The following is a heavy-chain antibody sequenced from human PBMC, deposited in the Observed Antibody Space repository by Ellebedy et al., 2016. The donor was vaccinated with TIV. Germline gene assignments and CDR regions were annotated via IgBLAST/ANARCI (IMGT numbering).Heavy chain of an antibody. CDR2: INGDESIT. D-gene: IGHD4-23*01. CDR3: ARDVYGGNSGADY. CDR1: GFTFSTYW. Sequence: PGGSLRLSCAASGFTFSTYWMHWVRQAPGKGLVWVSRINGDESITNHADSVKGRFTISRDNAKNSLYLQMNSLRGEDTAFYFCARDVYGGNSGADYWGQGTLVTVSS. J-gene: IGHJ4*02. V-gene: IGHV3-74*01.